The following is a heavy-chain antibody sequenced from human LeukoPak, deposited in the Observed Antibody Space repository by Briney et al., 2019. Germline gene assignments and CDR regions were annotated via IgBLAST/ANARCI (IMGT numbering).Heavy chain of an antibody. CDR2: INPNSGGT. D-gene: IGHD1-26*01. CDR3: ARDQSGVGATFDY. Sequence: ASVKVSCKASGYTFTSYYMHWVRQAPGQGLEWMGWINPNSGGTNYAQKFQGRVTMTRDTSISTAYMELSRLRSDDTAVYYCARDQSGVGATFDYWGQGTLVTVSS. CDR1: GYTFTSYY. V-gene: IGHV1-2*02. J-gene: IGHJ4*02.